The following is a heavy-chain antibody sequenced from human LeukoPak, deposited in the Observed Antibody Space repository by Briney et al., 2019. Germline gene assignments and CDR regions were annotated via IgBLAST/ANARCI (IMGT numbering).Heavy chain of an antibody. D-gene: IGHD6-19*01. CDR1: GGSISSSHYY. CDR2: IYYSGST. Sequence: KPSEILSLTRTVSGGSISSSHYYWGWIRQPPGKGLEWIGSIYYSGSTYYNPSLKSRVTISVDTSKKQFSLKLSSVTAADTAVYYCARRVAVSGTGHYFDYWGQGTPVTVSS. CDR3: ARRVAVSGTGHYFDY. J-gene: IGHJ4*02. V-gene: IGHV4-39*01.